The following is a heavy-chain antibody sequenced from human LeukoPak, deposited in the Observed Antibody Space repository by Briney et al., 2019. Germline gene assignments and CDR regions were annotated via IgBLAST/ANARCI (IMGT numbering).Heavy chain of an antibody. CDR1: GFTFSSYG. CDR2: ISYDGSNK. J-gene: IGHJ4*02. CDR3: AKGRSLWSGFDY. D-gene: IGHD3-3*01. Sequence: GGSLRLSCAASGFTFSSYGMHWVRQAPGKGLEWVAVISYDGSNKYYADSVKGRFTISRDNSKNTLYLQMNSLRAEDTAVYYCAKGRSLWSGFDYWGQGTLVTVSS. V-gene: IGHV3-30*18.